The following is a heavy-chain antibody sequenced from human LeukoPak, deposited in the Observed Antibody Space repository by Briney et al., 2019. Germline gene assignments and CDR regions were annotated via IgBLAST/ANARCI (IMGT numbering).Heavy chain of an antibody. J-gene: IGHJ4*02. V-gene: IGHV3-21*01. CDR3: ARGPPSRWFHY. Sequence: GGSLRLSCAASGFTFSSFTMNWVRQAPGKGLEWVSPISSSISYMYYTDSVKGRFTISRDNAKNSLYLQMNSLRAEDTAVYYCARGPPSRWFHYWGQGTLVTVSS. CDR1: GFTFSSFT. CDR2: ISSSISYM. D-gene: IGHD6-13*01.